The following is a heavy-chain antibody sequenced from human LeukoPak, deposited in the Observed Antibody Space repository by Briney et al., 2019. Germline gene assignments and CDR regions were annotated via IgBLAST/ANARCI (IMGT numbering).Heavy chain of an antibody. V-gene: IGHV1-2*02. CDR2: INPNSGGT. CDR1: GYTFTSYG. CDR3: ARDPRAAAEYYYYYYMDV. Sequence: ASVKVSCKASGYTFTSYGISWVRQAPGQGLEWMGWINPNSGGTNYAQKFQGRVTMTRDTSISTAYMELSRLRSDDTAVYYCARDPRAAAEYYYYYYMDVWGKGTTVTISS. D-gene: IGHD6-13*01. J-gene: IGHJ6*03.